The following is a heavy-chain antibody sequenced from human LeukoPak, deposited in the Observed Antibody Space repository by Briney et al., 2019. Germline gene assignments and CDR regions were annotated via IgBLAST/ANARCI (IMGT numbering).Heavy chain of an antibody. D-gene: IGHD6-19*01. CDR1: GFTFSNSA. CDR2: LSGSGITT. CDR3: AKGIYSGGWRYFDY. J-gene: IGHJ4*03. Sequence: PGGSLRLSCAASGFTFSNSAMSGVRQAPGKGVEWVSTLSGSGITTYYAASVKGRFTISRDNSKNALYLQMNRLRAEETAVYYCAKGIYSGGWRYFDYWGHGTLVTVSS. V-gene: IGHV3-23*01.